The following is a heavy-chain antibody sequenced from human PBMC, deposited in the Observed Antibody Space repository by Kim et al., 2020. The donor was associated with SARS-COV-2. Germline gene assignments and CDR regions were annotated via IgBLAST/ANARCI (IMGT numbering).Heavy chain of an antibody. J-gene: IGHJ6*02. D-gene: IGHD6-13*01. Sequence: VKGRFTISRDNSKNTVYLQMDSLRADDTAVYFCAKDKAAGTVSCFYGMDVWGHGTTVTVSS. CDR3: AKDKAAGTVSCFYGMDV. V-gene: IGHV3-23*01.